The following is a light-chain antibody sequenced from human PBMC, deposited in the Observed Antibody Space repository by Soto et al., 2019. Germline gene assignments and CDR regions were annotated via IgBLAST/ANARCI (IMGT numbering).Light chain of an antibody. CDR2: EAS. J-gene: IGKJ1*01. Sequence: DIQMTQSPSTLSASVGDRVTITCRASQSTSTWLAWYQQRPGKTPKLLISEASKLESGVPSRFSGSGSGTEFTLTISSLQADDFATYYCQHYITYPYAFGQGTKVEIK. V-gene: IGKV1-5*03. CDR1: QSTSTW. CDR3: QHYITYPYA.